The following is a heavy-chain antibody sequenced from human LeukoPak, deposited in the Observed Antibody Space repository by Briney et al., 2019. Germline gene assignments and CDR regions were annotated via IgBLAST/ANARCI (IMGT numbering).Heavy chain of an antibody. Sequence: GESLKISCKASGNRFTSYWIGWVRQMPGKGLELMGIIYPGDSDTRYSPSFQGQVTISADKSISTAYVQWSSLKASDTAMYYCARQGQWRGMDVWGQGTTITVSS. CDR2: IYPGDSDT. J-gene: IGHJ6*02. D-gene: IGHD6-19*01. CDR3: ARQGQWRGMDV. CDR1: GNRFTSYW. V-gene: IGHV5-51*01.